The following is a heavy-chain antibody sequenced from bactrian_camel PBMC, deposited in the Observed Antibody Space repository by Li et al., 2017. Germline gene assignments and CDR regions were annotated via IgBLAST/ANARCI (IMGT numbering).Heavy chain of an antibody. J-gene: IGHJ6*01. D-gene: IGHD8*01. CDR1: GMIYGMNC. Sequence: HVQLVESGGGLVQTGGSLRHSCAASGMIYGMNCLGWFRQAPGKEREGVATIETGGGATYYADSVKGRFTISRDNAKNTLYLQMDSLKPDDTAVYYCVRAWSDFDYWGQGTQVTVS. V-gene: IGHV3S54*01. CDR3: VRAWSDFDY. CDR2: IETGGGAT.